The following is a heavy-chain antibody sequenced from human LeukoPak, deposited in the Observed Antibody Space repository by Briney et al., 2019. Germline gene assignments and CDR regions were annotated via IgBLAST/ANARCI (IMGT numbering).Heavy chain of an antibody. J-gene: IGHJ6*03. D-gene: IGHD2-2*02. CDR1: GGTFRKHA. CDR3: VRGVWYQLLYRSDYYYYMDV. CDR2: IIPMFGIA. Sequence: ASVKVSCKASGGTFRKHAISWVRQAPGQGLEWMGGIIPMFGIANYAQRLQGRVTITTDESTSTAYMELSSLRSADTAVYYCVRGVWYQLLYRSDYYYYMDVWGKGTTVTVSS. V-gene: IGHV1-69*05.